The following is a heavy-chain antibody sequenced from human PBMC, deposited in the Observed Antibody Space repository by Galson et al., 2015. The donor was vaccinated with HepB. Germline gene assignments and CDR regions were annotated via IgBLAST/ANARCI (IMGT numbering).Heavy chain of an antibody. Sequence: SLRLSCAVSGIRFSTYAMSWVRQAPGKGLEWVAAISGSGGASFYADSVKGRFTISRDNSKNTLYLQMNSLRAEDTAIYYCAILVDSTEQIWGQGILVTVSS. CDR3: AILVDSTEQI. CDR2: ISGSGGAS. V-gene: IGHV3-23*01. D-gene: IGHD1-26*01. J-gene: IGHJ4*02. CDR1: GIRFSTYA.